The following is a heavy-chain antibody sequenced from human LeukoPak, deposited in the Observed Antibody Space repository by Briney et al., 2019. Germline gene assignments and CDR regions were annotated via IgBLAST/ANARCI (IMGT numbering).Heavy chain of an antibody. J-gene: IGHJ5*02. CDR2: IYYSGST. CDR1: GFTFSSYE. CDR3: ARGHMFDP. Sequence: SGGSLRLSCAASGFTFSSYEMHWIRQPPGKGLEWIGYIYYSGSTNYNPSLKSRVTISVDTSKNQFSLKLSSVTAADTAVYYCARGHMFDPWGQGTLVTVSS. V-gene: IGHV4-59*01.